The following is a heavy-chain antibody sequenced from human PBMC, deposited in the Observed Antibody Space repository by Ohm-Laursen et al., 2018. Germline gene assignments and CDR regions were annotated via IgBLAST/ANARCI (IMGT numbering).Heavy chain of an antibody. Sequence: SDTLSLTCTVSGGSISSYYWSWIRQPPGKGLEWIGYIYYSGSTNYNPSLKSRVTISVDTSKNQFSLKLSSVTAADTAVYYCARHRGGPIDSWGQGTLVTVSS. CDR2: IYYSGST. J-gene: IGHJ4*02. V-gene: IGHV4-59*08. D-gene: IGHD5-24*01. CDR3: ARHRGGPIDS. CDR1: GGSISSYY.